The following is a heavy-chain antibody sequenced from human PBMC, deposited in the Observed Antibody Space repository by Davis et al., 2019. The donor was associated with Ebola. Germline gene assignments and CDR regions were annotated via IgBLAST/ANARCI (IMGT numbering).Heavy chain of an antibody. Sequence: SETLSLTCSVSGGSTNTHHWSWIRQAPGKGLEWIGYIYDSVNTKYNPSLKSRVILSLDTSKNQVSLKLSSVTAADTAVYYCARGGVEMATVPSDAFEFWGQGTLVTVSS. CDR1: GGSTNTHH. J-gene: IGHJ3*01. D-gene: IGHD5-24*01. CDR3: ARGGVEMATVPSDAFEF. V-gene: IGHV4-59*11. CDR2: IYDSVNT.